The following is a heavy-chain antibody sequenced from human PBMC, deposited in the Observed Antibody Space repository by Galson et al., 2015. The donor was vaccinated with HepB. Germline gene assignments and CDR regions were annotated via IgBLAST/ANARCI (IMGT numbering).Heavy chain of an antibody. CDR3: TTGFIRTAMDNY. J-gene: IGHJ4*02. V-gene: IGHV3-15*01. CDR2: IKSKTDGGTT. CDR1: GFTFSNAW. D-gene: IGHD5-18*01. Sequence: SLRLSCAASGFTFSNAWMSWVRQAPGKGLEWVGRIKSKTDGGTTDYAAPVKGRFTISRDDSKNTLYLQMNSLKTEDTAVYYCTTGFIRTAMDNYWGQGTLVTVSS.